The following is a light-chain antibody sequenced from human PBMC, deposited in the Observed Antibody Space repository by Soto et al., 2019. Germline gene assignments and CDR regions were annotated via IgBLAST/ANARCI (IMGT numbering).Light chain of an antibody. CDR3: QLLIGGPLR. CDR2: LTY. V-gene: IGKV1-17*02. Sequence: DIPITQSPSSLSASVVDRVTITCRASQGIGNDVGWYQQKPGKAPKRLIYLTYSLHTGVPSRFSGSGSGTDFTLTISNLQPEDVATYYCQLLIGGPLRFGRGNKV. J-gene: IGKJ1*01. CDR1: QGIGND.